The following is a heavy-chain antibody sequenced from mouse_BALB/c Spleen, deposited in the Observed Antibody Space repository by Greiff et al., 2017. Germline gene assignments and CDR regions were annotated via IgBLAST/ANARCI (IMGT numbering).Heavy chain of an antibody. CDR1: GFTFSSYA. D-gene: IGHD2-14*01. J-gene: IGHJ4*01. CDR3: ARVRYDEGYAMDY. CDR2: ISSGGSYT. V-gene: IGHV5-9-4*01. Sequence: EVQVVESGGGLVKPGGSLKLSCAASGFTFSSYAMSWVRQSPEKRLEWVAEISSGGSYTYYPDTVTGRFTISRDNAKNTLYLEMSSLRSEDTAMYYCARVRYDEGYAMDYWGQGTSVTVSS.